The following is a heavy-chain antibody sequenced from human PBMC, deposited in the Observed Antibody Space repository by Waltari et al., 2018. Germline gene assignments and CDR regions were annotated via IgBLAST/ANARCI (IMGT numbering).Heavy chain of an antibody. CDR2: IKQDGSES. Sequence: EVQLVESGGGLVQPGGSLRLSCTASGFPFSNSSMVWVRQAPGKGLGGVATIKQDGSESYYVYSVKGRFTFARDNAKNSLYLQMNSLRAEDTAVYYCARPYSSGWYINFDYWGQGTLVTVSS. CDR1: GFPFSNSS. V-gene: IGHV3-7*01. CDR3: ARPYSSGWYINFDY. J-gene: IGHJ4*02. D-gene: IGHD6-19*01.